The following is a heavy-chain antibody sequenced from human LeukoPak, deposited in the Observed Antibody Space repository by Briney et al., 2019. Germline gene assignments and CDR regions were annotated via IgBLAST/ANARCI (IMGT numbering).Heavy chain of an antibody. D-gene: IGHD3-10*01. CDR1: GFTFSSYV. CDR2: IRYDGSNK. Sequence: GGSLRLSCAASGFTFSSYVMHWVRQAPGKGLEWVAFIRYDGSNKYYADSVKGRFTISRDNSKNTLYLQMNSLRAEDTAVYYCAKESPPYYYGSGSYLSAHTYYMDVWGKGTTVTISS. J-gene: IGHJ6*03. V-gene: IGHV3-30*02. CDR3: AKESPPYYYGSGSYLSAHTYYMDV.